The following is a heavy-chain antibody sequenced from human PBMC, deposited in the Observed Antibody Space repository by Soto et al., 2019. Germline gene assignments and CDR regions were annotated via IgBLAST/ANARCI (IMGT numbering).Heavy chain of an antibody. J-gene: IGHJ3*01. Sequence: SETLSLTCTVSGGSISSGGYYWSWIRQHPGKGLEWIGYIYHSGSSYNNPSLKSRVTISVDTSKNQFSLKLSSVTAADTAVYYCARHNSGSYFNWGQGTMVTVSS. CDR2: IYHSGSS. CDR1: GGSISSGGYY. CDR3: ARHNSGSYFN. D-gene: IGHD1-26*01. V-gene: IGHV4-31*03.